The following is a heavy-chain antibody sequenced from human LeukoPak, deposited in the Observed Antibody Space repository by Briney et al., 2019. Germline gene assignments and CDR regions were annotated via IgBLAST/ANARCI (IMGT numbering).Heavy chain of an antibody. V-gene: IGHV4-30-2*01. CDR1: GVSISNAGYL. Sequence: SETLSLTCTVSGVSISNAGYLWSWIRQPPGKGLEYIGYIYDGEGTYYNPSLKSRVTVSVDTSKNQFSLKLSSVTAADTAVYYCARERRAEPGYYDSSGYSFYWGQGTLVTVSS. CDR3: ARERRAEPGYYDSSGYSFY. CDR2: IYDGEGT. J-gene: IGHJ4*02. D-gene: IGHD3-22*01.